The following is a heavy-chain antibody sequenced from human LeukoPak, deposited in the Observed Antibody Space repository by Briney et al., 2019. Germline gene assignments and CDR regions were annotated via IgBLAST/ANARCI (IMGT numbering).Heavy chain of an antibody. CDR3: AKVGQPWSIWDYFDY. D-gene: IGHD3-16*01. Sequence: GGSLRLSCAGSGFTLSSNWMHWVRQGPGKGLVWVSRIYSDGSRTNYADSVKGRFTISRDNSKNTLYLQMNSLRAGDTAVYYCAKVGQPWSIWDYFDYWGQGTLVTVSS. V-gene: IGHV3-74*01. J-gene: IGHJ4*02. CDR2: IYSDGSRT. CDR1: GFTLSSNW.